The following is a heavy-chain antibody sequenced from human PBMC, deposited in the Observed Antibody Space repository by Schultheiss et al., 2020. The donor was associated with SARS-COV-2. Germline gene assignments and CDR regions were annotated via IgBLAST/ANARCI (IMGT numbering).Heavy chain of an antibody. CDR1: GGTFSSYA. CDR2: IIPIFGTA. J-gene: IGHJ6*02. D-gene: IGHD6-19*01. Sequence: SVKVSCKASGGTFSSYAISWVRQAPGQGLEWMGGIIPIFGTANYAQKFQGRVTITADESTSTAYMELSSLRSEDTAVYYCARDRDSSAWYWSGLDVWGQGTTVTVSS. CDR3: ARDRDSSAWYWSGLDV. V-gene: IGHV1-69*13.